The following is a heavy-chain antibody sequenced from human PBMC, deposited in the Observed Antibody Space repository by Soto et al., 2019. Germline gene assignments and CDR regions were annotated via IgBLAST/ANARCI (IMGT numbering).Heavy chain of an antibody. J-gene: IGHJ6*02. D-gene: IGHD1-7*01. CDR1: GGSISSYY. CDR3: AREGLTGTIGLYYYYGLDV. Sequence: SETLSLTCTVSGGSISSYYWNWIRQPPGKGLEWIGYIYYSGSTNYNSSLKSRVNISVDTSKNQFSLKLSSVTAADTAVYYCAREGLTGTIGLYYYYGLDVWGQGTTVTVSS. V-gene: IGHV4-59*01. CDR2: IYYSGST.